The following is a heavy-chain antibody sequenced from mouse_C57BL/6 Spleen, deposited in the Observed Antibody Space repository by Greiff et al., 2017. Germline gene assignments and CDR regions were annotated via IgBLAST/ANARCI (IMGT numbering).Heavy chain of an antibody. CDR2: INPSNGGT. CDR3: AGEGGVVALDY. Sequence: QVQLQQPGTELVKPGASVKLSCKASGYTFTSYWMHWVKQRPGQGLEWIGNINPSNGGTNYNQTFKSKATLTADKSSSTAYMQLRSLTAEAAAVYYIAGEGGVVALDYWGQGTTLTVSA. CDR1: GYTFTSYW. V-gene: IGHV1-53*01. D-gene: IGHD1-1*01. J-gene: IGHJ2*01.